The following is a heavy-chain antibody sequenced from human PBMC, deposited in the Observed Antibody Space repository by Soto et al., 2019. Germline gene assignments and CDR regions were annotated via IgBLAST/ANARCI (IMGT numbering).Heavy chain of an antibody. CDR2: VSSSSSYI. D-gene: IGHD6-19*01. Sequence: GGSLRLSCAASGFTFSIYSMNWVRQAPGKGLEWVSSVSSSSSYIYYADSVKGRFTISRDNAKNSLYLQMNSLRAEDTAVYYCARSLSEMGQYSSGWYWADPSQFYYYGMDVWGQGTTVTVSS. CDR1: GFTFSIYS. J-gene: IGHJ6*02. V-gene: IGHV3-21*01. CDR3: ARSLSEMGQYSSGWYWADPSQFYYYGMDV.